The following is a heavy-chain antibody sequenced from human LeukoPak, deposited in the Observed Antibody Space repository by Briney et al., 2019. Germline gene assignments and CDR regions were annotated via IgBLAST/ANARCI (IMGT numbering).Heavy chain of an antibody. CDR3: ARDGDGYINFDY. CDR1: GFTFSSYS. D-gene: IGHD5-24*01. V-gene: IGHV3-21*01. Sequence: GGSLRLSCAASGFTFSSYSMNWVRQAPGKGLEWVSSISSSSSYIYYADSLKGRFTISRDNAKNSLYLQMNSLRAEDTAVYYCARDGDGYINFDYWGQGTLVTVSS. CDR2: ISSSSSYI. J-gene: IGHJ4*02.